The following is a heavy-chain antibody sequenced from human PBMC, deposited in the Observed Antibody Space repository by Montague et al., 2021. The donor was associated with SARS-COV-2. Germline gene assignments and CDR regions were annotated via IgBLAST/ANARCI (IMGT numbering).Heavy chain of an antibody. CDR1: GGSISITDRY. D-gene: IGHD1-1*01. Sequence: SETLSLTCSVSGGSISITDRYWGWIRQPPGKGLEFIGTIYYTGTXYYNPSLKSRVTISRDTSKNQFSLKVTSVTAADTAVYYCARFLPTGIDARGYFDFWGQGSLVTVSS. CDR3: ARFLPTGIDARGYFDF. J-gene: IGHJ4*02. CDR2: IYYTGTX. V-gene: IGHV4-39*07.